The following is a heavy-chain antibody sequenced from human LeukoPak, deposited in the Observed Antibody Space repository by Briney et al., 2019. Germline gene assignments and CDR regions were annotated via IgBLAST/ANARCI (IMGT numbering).Heavy chain of an antibody. CDR3: ARVVADSSGWETLDY. D-gene: IGHD6-19*01. Sequence: ASVKVSCKASGYTFTSYAMHWVRQAPGQRLEWMGWINAGNGNTKYSQNFQGRVTITRDTSANTAYMELSNLRSEDTAVYYCARVVADSSGWETLDYWGQGTLVTVSS. CDR1: GYTFTSYA. J-gene: IGHJ4*02. V-gene: IGHV1-3*01. CDR2: INAGNGNT.